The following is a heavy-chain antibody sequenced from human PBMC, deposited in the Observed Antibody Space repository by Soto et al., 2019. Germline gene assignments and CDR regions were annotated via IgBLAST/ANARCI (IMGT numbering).Heavy chain of an antibody. D-gene: IGHD7-27*01. CDR1: GFSFSTSA. Sequence: EVQLLESGGDLVHPGGSLRLSCVASGFSFSTSAMHWLRQAPDKGLEWVSSISIGASTDYADSVRGRFTISRDVSQSTLYLQMHSLRADDTATYFCAKDWGGAPDWYFDLWGRGTLVSVSS. V-gene: IGHV3-23*01. CDR2: ISIGAST. CDR3: AKDWGGAPDWYFDL. J-gene: IGHJ2*01.